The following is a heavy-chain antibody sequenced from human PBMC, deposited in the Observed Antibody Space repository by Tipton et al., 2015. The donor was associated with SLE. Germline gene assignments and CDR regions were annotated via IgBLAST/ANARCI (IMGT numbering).Heavy chain of an antibody. CDR1: GFTLRSYA. Sequence: SLRLSCATSGFTLRSYAMSWVRQAPGKGLEWVSVIYSGGNTYYADSLKGRFTISRDNSKNMLYLQMNSLRAEDTAVYYCASALVVIPDYWGQGTLVTVSS. D-gene: IGHD3-22*01. CDR2: IYSGGNT. V-gene: IGHV3-23*03. J-gene: IGHJ4*02. CDR3: ASALVVIPDY.